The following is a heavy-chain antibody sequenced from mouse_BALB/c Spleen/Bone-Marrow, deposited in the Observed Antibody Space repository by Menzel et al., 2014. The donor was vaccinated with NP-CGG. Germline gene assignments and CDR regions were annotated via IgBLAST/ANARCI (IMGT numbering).Heavy chain of an antibody. V-gene: IGHV14-3*02. CDR1: GFNIKDTY. Sequence: VQLKDSGAELVKPGASVKLSCTASGFNIKDTYMHWVKQRPEQGLEWIGRIDPANGNTKYDPKFQGKATITADTSSNTAYLQLSSLTSEATAVYYCAAYYRYLAWFAYWGQGTLVTVSA. J-gene: IGHJ3*01. CDR3: AAYYRYLAWFAY. CDR2: IDPANGNT. D-gene: IGHD2-14*01.